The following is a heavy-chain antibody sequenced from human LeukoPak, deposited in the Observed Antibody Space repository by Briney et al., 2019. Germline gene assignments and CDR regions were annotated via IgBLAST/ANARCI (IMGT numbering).Heavy chain of an antibody. D-gene: IGHD1-26*01. CDR1: GYTFTSYA. V-gene: IGHV7-4-1*02. J-gene: IGHJ3*02. CDR3: ASTPQGGWELSMPFDI. Sequence: GASVKVSCKASGYTFTSYAMNWVRQAPGQGLEWMGWINTNTGNPTYAQGFTGRFVFSLDTSVSTAYLQISSLKAEDTAVYYCASTPQGGWELSMPFDIWGQGTMVTVSS. CDR2: INTNTGNP.